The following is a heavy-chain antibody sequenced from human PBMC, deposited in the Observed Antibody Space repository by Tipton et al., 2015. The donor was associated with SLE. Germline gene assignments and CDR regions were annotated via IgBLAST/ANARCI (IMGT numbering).Heavy chain of an antibody. CDR1: GYSISSGYY. V-gene: IGHV4-38-2*02. J-gene: IGHJ6*02. Sequence: TLSLTCVVSGYSISSGYYWGWIRQPPGKGLEWIASIHHSGNTYYNPSLKSRVTISLDTSKNQFSLKLNSVTAADTAVYFCAREGGYAGSGSYGTVWGQGTTVTVSS. CDR3: AREGGYAGSGSYGTV. CDR2: IHHSGNT. D-gene: IGHD3-10*01.